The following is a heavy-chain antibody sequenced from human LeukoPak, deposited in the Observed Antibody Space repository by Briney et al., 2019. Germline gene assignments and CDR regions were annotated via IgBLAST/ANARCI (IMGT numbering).Heavy chain of an antibody. Sequence: PGGSLRLSCAVSGFTFRNVWMSWVRQAPGKGLEWVGRIKTKTDGGTTDYAAPVKGRFTISRDDSKNTLYLQKNSLKTEDTAVYYGTTNSYWNYFDYWGQGTLVTVSS. CDR1: GFTFRNVW. CDR2: IKTKTDGGTT. D-gene: IGHD4-11*01. J-gene: IGHJ4*02. V-gene: IGHV3-15*01. CDR3: TTNSYWNYFDY.